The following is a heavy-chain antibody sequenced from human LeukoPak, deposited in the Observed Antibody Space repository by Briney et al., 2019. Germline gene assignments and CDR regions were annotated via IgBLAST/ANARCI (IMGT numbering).Heavy chain of an antibody. CDR2: ISWNSGNI. V-gene: IGHV3-9*01. J-gene: IGHJ6*02. CDR1: GFPFDDYA. CDR3: VKDARAAGGRVSYYYGLDV. Sequence: GGSLRLSCAASGFPFDDYAMHWARQVPGKGLEWVSGISWNSGNIGYADSVKGRFTISRDNAKNSLYLQMNSLRAEDTALYYCVKDARAAGGRVSYYYGLDVWGQGTTVTVSS. D-gene: IGHD6-13*01.